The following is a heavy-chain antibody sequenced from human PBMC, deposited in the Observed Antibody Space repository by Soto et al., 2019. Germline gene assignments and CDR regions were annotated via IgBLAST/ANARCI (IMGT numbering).Heavy chain of an antibody. CDR3: ARVKGSGWLNWFDP. Sequence: QVQLVQSGAEVKKPGASVKVSCKASGYTFNSYGISWVRQAPGQGLEWMGWISAYNGNTNYAQKLQGRVTMTTDTTTSTANMELRSRRSDDTAVYYCARVKGSGWLNWFDPWGQGTPVTVSS. J-gene: IGHJ5*02. D-gene: IGHD6-19*01. CDR1: GYTFNSYG. V-gene: IGHV1-18*01. CDR2: ISAYNGNT.